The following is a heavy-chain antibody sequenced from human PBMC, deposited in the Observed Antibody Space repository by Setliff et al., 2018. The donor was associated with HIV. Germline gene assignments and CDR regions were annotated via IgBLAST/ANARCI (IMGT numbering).Heavy chain of an antibody. V-gene: IGHV3-15*01. J-gene: IGHJ4*02. D-gene: IGHD3-10*01. CDR2: IKSKSNGETT. CDR3: TTSQEYYFGSGTPVDY. CDR1: GINFSNAW. Sequence: GGSLRLSCAASGINFSNAWMSWVRQAPGKGLEWVGRIKSKSNGETTDSAAPVKGRFTISRDDSKNTLYLQMNSRRTEDTAVYFCTTSQEYYFGSGTPVDYWGQGTLVTVSS.